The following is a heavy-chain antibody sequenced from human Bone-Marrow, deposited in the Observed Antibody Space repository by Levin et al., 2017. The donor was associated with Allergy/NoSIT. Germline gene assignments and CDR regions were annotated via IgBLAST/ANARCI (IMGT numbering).Heavy chain of an antibody. V-gene: IGHV1-2*06. J-gene: IGHJ4*02. CDR2: INPKSGAT. CDR1: GYIFTDYY. D-gene: IGHD1-1*01. CDR3: TRKNLVGTFDY. Sequence: ASVKVSCTASGYIFTDYYMHWVRQAPGQGLEWMGRINPKSGATDYPQRLQGRITMTRDTSINTVYIELSGLTSDDTAVFFCTRKNLVGTFDYWGRGTLVTVSS.